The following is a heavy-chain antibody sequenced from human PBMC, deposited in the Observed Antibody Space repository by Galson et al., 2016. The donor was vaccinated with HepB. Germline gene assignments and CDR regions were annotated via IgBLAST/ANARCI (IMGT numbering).Heavy chain of an antibody. CDR3: ARPYCTGAGCYYDAFDI. Sequence: PSLVKPTQTLTLTCTLSGFSLSTSGMSVSWIRQPPGKALEWVARTDWDDDKYYSTSLRSRLTISKDTSKNQVVLTMTNMDPVDTATYYCARPYCTGAGCYYDAFDIWGRGTMVTVSS. CDR2: TDWDDDK. CDR1: GFSLSTSGMS. D-gene: IGHD2-8*02. J-gene: IGHJ3*02. V-gene: IGHV2-70*10.